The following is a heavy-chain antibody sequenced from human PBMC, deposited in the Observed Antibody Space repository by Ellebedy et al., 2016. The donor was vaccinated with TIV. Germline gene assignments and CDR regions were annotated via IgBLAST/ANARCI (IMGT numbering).Heavy chain of an antibody. CDR3: ARGRTLFDY. CDR1: GVSINSNDYY. V-gene: IGHV4-30-4*01. CDR2: ISHTGAT. J-gene: IGHJ4*02. Sequence: MPSETLSLTCTVSGVSINSNDYYWNWIRQTPGKGLEWIGYISHTGATDYSPSLRSRVTIALDSSNTQFSLKLTSMTAADTAVYYCARGRTLFDYWGQGTLVTVSS.